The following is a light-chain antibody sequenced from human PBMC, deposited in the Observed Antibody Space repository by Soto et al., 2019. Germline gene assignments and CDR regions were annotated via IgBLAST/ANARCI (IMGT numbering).Light chain of an antibody. J-gene: IGKJ3*01. CDR3: QHRNHCPPIFT. CDR2: DTS. V-gene: IGKV3-11*01. CDR1: QSVSRF. Sequence: EIVLTQSPATLSLSPRERATLSCRASQSVSRFRAWFQQKPGQAPRLLIYDTSNRATGITARFSGIGSGTDFTVTIRRLLPDDFAVYYCQHRNHCPPIFTFDPGTIVDIK.